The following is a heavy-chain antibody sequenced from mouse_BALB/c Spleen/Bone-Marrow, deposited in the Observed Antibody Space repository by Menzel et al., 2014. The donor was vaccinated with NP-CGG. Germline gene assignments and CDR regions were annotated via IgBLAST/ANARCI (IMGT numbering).Heavy chain of an antibody. Sequence: DVKLVESGGGLVKSGGSLKLSCAASGFSFSNYGMSWLRQTPEKRLEWVATISGDGRYTFYSDSVKGRFTISRDNAKNNLYLQLSGLRSEDTALYYCARHAYYDQTEVSFVRWGQGTLVTVSA. V-gene: IGHV5-9-2*01. CDR1: GFSFSNYG. D-gene: IGHD2-4*01. CDR2: ISGDGRYT. J-gene: IGHJ3*01. CDR3: ARHAYYDQTEVSFVR.